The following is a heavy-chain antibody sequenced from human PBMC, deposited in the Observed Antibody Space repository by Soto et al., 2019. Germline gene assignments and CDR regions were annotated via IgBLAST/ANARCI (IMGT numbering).Heavy chain of an antibody. J-gene: IGHJ6*02. CDR2: IVVGSGNT. D-gene: IGHD3-10*01. V-gene: IGHV1-58*01. CDR3: AADPASHYYGSGSYSPSNYYYYGMDV. CDR1: GFTFTSSA. Sequence: RASVKVSCKASGFTFTSSAVQWVRQARGQRLEWIGWIVVGSGNTNYAQKFQERVTITRDMSTSTAYMELSSLRSEDTAVYYCAADPASHYYGSGSYSPSNYYYYGMDVWGQGTTVTVSS.